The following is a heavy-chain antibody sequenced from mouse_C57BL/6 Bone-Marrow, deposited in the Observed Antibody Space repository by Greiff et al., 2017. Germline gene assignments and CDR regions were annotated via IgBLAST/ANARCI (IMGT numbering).Heavy chain of an antibody. CDR3: ARPYYYGSSYLDY. Sequence: EVQLQQSGPELVKPGASVKISCKASGYSFTGYYMNWVKQSPEKSLEWIGEINPSTGGTTYNQKFKAKATLTVDKSSSTAYMQLKSLTSEDSAVYYCARPYYYGSSYLDYWGQGTTLTVSS. CDR1: GYSFTGYY. CDR2: INPSTGGT. V-gene: IGHV1-42*01. J-gene: IGHJ2*01. D-gene: IGHD1-1*01.